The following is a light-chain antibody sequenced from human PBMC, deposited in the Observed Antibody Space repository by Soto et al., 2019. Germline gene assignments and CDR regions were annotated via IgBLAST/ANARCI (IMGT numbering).Light chain of an antibody. Sequence: QSALTQPASVSGSPGQSITISCTGTSSDIGGYNYVSWYQQFLDKAPKLIIYEVSNRPSGVSDRFSASKSDNTASLTISGLQAEDEADYYCCSYTKSNTLVFGGGTKLTVL. CDR2: EVS. V-gene: IGLV2-14*01. J-gene: IGLJ3*02. CDR1: SSDIGGYNY. CDR3: CSYTKSNTLV.